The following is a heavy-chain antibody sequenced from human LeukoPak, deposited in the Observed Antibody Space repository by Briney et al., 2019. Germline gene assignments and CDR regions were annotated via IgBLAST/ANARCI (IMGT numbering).Heavy chain of an antibody. V-gene: IGHV3-21*01. J-gene: IGHJ5*02. CDR2: ISSSDTYI. Sequence: GGSLRLSCAASGFTFSSYSMNWVRQAPGKGLEWVSSISSSDTYIYHADSVKGRFTISRDNSKNTLFLQMNSLRVEDTAVYYCAQDFWGGNTWGQGTLVTVSS. D-gene: IGHD3-16*01. CDR1: GFTFSSYS. CDR3: AQDFWGGNT.